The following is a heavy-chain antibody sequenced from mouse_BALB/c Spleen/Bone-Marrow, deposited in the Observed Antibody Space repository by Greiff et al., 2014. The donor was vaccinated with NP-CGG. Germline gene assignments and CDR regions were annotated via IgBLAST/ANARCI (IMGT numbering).Heavy chain of an antibody. CDR1: GYSITSGYS. Sequence: EVKLMESGPGLVKPSQSLSLTCTVSGYSITSGYSWHWIRQFPGNKLEWMGYIHYSGRTNYNPSVKSRITITRDTSKNQFFLQLKSVTTEDTATYYCSRDDYEVMDYWGQGTSVTVSS. V-gene: IGHV3-1*02. CDR2: IHYSGRT. CDR3: SRDDYEVMDY. J-gene: IGHJ4*01.